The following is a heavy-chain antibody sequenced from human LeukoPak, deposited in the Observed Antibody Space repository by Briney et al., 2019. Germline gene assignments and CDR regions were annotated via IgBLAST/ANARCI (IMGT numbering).Heavy chain of an antibody. J-gene: IGHJ3*02. D-gene: IGHD6-19*01. Sequence: PGGSLRLSCAASGFASSTYGIHWVRQAPGKGLEWVSAISGSGGGKYYADSVKGRFTISRDNSKNTIYLQMNSLRAEDTAVYYCARDLRLNAFDIWGQGTMVTVSS. CDR2: ISGSGGGK. CDR1: GFASSTYG. V-gene: IGHV3-23*01. CDR3: ARDLRLNAFDI.